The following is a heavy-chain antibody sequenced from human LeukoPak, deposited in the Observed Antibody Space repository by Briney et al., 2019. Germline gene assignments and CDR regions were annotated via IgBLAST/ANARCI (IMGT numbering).Heavy chain of an antibody. Sequence: PGGCLRLSCSASGFTFRTYAIHWVRQAPGKRLEYVSAISSNGDNTFYGDSVKGRFTISRDNSKNTLYLQMSSLRAEDTAVYYCVRISIGYYDYWGQGTLVTVST. D-gene: IGHD2/OR15-2a*01. CDR2: ISSNGDNT. J-gene: IGHJ4*02. V-gene: IGHV3-64D*06. CDR3: VRISIGYYDY. CDR1: GFTFRTYA.